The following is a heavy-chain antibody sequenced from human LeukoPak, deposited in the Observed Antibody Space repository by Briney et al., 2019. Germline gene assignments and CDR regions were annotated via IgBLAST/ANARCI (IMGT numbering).Heavy chain of an antibody. D-gene: IGHD4-11*01. CDR1: GGSFSGYY. CDR2: INHSGST. V-gene: IGHV4-34*01. Sequence: SETLSLTCAVYGGSFSGYYWSWIRQPPGKGLEWIGEINHSGSTNYNPSLKSRVTISVDTSKNQFSLKLSSVTAADTAVYYCARERLHYFDYWGQGTLVTVSS. J-gene: IGHJ4*02. CDR3: ARERLHYFDY.